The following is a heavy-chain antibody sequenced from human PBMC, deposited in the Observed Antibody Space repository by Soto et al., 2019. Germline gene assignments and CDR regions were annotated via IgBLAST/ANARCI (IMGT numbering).Heavy chain of an antibody. CDR1: GFTFSRYS. CDR3: ARFRRDGYNLDY. J-gene: IGHJ4*02. Sequence: EVQLVESGGGVVKPGGSLRLSCAPSGFTFSRYSMNWVRQAPGKGLEWVSSNSSSTSYMYYADSVKGRFTISRDNARNSLYLQMNSLRAEDTAVYYCARFRRDGYNLDYWGQGTLVTVSS. D-gene: IGHD5-12*01. V-gene: IGHV3-21*01. CDR2: NSSSTSYM.